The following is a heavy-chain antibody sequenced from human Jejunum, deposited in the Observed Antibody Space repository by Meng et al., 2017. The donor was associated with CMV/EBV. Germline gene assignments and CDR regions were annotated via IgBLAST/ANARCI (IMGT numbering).Heavy chain of an antibody. J-gene: IGHJ4*02. CDR1: TACW. V-gene: IGHV5-51*01. Sequence: TACWIGWVRQMPGKGLEWMELIYPRDSETRYSPSFRGQVTISADTSIDTVYLQWSGLKASDTAMYYCARRGPGYCTTASCRYSFDYWGQGTLVTVSS. D-gene: IGHD2-8*01. CDR2: IYPRDSET. CDR3: ARRGPGYCTTASCRYSFDY.